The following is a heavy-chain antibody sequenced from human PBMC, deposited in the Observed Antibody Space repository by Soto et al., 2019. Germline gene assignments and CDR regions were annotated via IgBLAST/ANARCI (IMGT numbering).Heavy chain of an antibody. V-gene: IGHV1-8*01. D-gene: IGHD3-22*01. CDR1: GYTFTSYD. J-gene: IGHJ3*02. CDR3: ARDSYDSSGYDAFDI. Sequence: EASVKVSCKASGYTFTSYDINWVRQATGQRLEWMGWMNPNSGNTGYAQKFQGRVTMTRNTSISTAYMELSSLRSEDTAVYYCARDSYDSSGYDAFDIWGQGTMVTVSS. CDR2: MNPNSGNT.